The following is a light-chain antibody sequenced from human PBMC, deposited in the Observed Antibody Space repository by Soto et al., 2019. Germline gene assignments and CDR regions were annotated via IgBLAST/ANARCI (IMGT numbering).Light chain of an antibody. CDR1: SSNIGAGYD. CDR3: QSYDSSLSGYV. J-gene: IGLJ1*01. CDR2: ANN. Sequence: QAVLTQPPSVSGAPGQRVTISCTGSSSNIGAGYDVHWYQQLPGTAPKLLIYANNIRPSGVPGRFSGSKSGTSASLAITGLQAEDEAGYYCQSYDSSLSGYVFGTGTKVTVL. V-gene: IGLV1-40*01.